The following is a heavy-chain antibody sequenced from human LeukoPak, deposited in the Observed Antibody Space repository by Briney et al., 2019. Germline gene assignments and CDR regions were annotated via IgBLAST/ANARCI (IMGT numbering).Heavy chain of an antibody. CDR2: INHSGST. CDR3: GRTRRDSYYYYGMDV. V-gene: IGHV4-34*01. CDR1: GGSFSGYY. Sequence: PSETLSLTCAVYGGSFSGYYWSWIRQPPGKGLEWIGEINHSGSTNYNPSLKSRVTISVDTSKNQFSLKLSSVTAADTAVYYCGRTRRDSYYYYGMDVWGQGTLVTVSS. D-gene: IGHD1-14*01. J-gene: IGHJ6*02.